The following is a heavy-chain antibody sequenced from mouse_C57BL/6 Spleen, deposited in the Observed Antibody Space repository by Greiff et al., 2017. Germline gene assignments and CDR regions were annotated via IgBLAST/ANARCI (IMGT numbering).Heavy chain of an antibody. J-gene: IGHJ1*03. Sequence: QVQLQQPGAELVRPGSSVKLSCKASGYTFTSYWMHWVKQRPIQGLEWIGNIDPSDSETHYNQKFKDKATLTVDKSSSTAYMQLSSLTSEDSAVYYCARGRIYYDYDGWYFDVWGTGTTVTVSS. CDR1: GYTFTSYW. CDR3: ARGRIYYDYDGWYFDV. V-gene: IGHV1-52*01. D-gene: IGHD2-4*01. CDR2: IDPSDSET.